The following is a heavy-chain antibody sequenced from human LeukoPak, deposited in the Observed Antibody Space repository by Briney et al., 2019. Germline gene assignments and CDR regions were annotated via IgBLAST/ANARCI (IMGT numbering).Heavy chain of an antibody. J-gene: IGHJ3*02. Sequence: TLSLTCAVSGGSISSGGYSWSWIRQPPGKGLEWIGYIYHSGSTYYNPSLKSRVTISVDRSKNQFSLKLSSVTAADTAVYYCARVGSHYYGSGSYYIGSHGAFDIWGQGTMVTVSS. CDR3: ARVGSHYYGSGSYYIGSHGAFDI. CDR1: GGSISSGGYS. V-gene: IGHV4-30-2*01. CDR2: IYHSGST. D-gene: IGHD3-10*01.